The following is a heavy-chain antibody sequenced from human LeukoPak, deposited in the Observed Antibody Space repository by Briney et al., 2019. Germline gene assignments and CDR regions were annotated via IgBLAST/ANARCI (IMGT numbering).Heavy chain of an antibody. CDR2: IYYSGNT. CDR3: ASTDYYGSFWFDP. Sequence: PSETLSLTCTVSGGSITSSSYYWGWIRQPPGKGLEWIGSIYYSGNTYYNPSLKSRVTISLDTSKSHFSLKLSSVTAADTAVYYCASTDYYGSFWFDPWGQGTLVTVSS. J-gene: IGHJ5*02. V-gene: IGHV4-39*07. CDR1: GGSITSSSYY. D-gene: IGHD3-10*01.